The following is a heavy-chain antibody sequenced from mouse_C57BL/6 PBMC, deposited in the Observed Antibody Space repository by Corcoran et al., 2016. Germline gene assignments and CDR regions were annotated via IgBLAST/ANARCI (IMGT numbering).Heavy chain of an antibody. V-gene: IGHV1-26*01. CDR2: INPNNGGT. CDR1: GYTFTDYY. J-gene: IGHJ2*01. Sequence: EVQLQQSGPELVKPGASVKISCKASGYTFTDYYMNWVKQSHGKSLEWIGDINPNNGGTSYNQKFKGKDTLTVDKYYSTDNRELRSLTSEDSVVYCCAGGLDYWGQGTTLTVSS. CDR3: AGGLDY.